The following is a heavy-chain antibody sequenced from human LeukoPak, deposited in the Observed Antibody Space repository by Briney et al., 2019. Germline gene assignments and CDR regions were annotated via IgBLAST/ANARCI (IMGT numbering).Heavy chain of an antibody. D-gene: IGHD3-16*02. V-gene: IGHV3-23*01. CDR1: GFTFSSYA. J-gene: IGHJ6*01. CDR3: AKSGITXGXXIXXXXXGXXV. Sequence: GGSLRLSRAASGFTFSSYAMSWVRQAPGKGLEWVSAISGSGGSTYYADSVKGRFTISRDNSKNTLYLQMNSLRAEDTAVYYCAKSGITXGXXIXXXXXGXXVWXXXTXVTVSS. CDR2: ISGSGGST.